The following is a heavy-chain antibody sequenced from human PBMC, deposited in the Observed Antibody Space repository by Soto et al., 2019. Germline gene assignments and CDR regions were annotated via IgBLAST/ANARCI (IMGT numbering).Heavy chain of an antibody. D-gene: IGHD6-13*01. CDR2: INTYNGNT. Sequence: QVQLVQSGAEVKKPGASVKVSCKASGYIFTSYGINWVRQAPGQGLEWMGWINTYNGNTNYAQNHQGRVTITTDTXKXISYMEPRSLRSDDTAVYYCARDVGQYSSTWSPFDPWGQGTLVTVSS. CDR1: GYIFTSYG. V-gene: IGHV1-18*01. J-gene: IGHJ5*02. CDR3: ARDVGQYSSTWSPFDP.